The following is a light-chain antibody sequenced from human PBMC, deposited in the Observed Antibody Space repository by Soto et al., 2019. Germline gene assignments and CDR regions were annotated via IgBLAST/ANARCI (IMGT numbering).Light chain of an antibody. CDR3: QSYDSRSHVV. Sequence: QAVVTQPPSVSGAPGQRVTISCTGSSSNIGAGYDVHWYQQLPGTAPKLLIYGNNNRPSGVPDRFSGSKSGTSASLAITGLQAEDEADYYCQSYDSRSHVVFGGGTKLTVL. CDR1: SSNIGAGYD. CDR2: GNN. J-gene: IGLJ2*01. V-gene: IGLV1-40*01.